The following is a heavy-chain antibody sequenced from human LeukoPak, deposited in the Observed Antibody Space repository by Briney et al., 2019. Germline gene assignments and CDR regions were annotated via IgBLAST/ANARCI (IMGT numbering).Heavy chain of an antibody. CDR3: ASIAAARYYMDV. Sequence: ASVKVSCKASGYTFTSYGISRVRQAPGQGLEWMGWISAYNGNTNYAQKLQGRVTMTTDTSTSTAYMELRSLRSDDTAVYYCASIAAARYYMDVWGKGTTVTVSS. CDR2: ISAYNGNT. D-gene: IGHD6-13*01. V-gene: IGHV1-18*01. CDR1: GYTFTSYG. J-gene: IGHJ6*03.